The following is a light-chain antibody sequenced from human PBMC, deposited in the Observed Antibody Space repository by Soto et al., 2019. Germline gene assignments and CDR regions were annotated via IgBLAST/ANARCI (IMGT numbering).Light chain of an antibody. CDR1: PRVLYSSNNKNY. CDR2: WAS. J-gene: IGKJ4*01. V-gene: IGKV4-1*01. CDR3: QQYYSTPLT. Sequence: EIGVTESPDSRAVSLGEMCTINCKSNPRVLYSSNNKNYLAWYPHKPGQPPKVIIYWASTRESGVPDRFSGSGSGTDFTLTISSLQAEDVAVYFCQQYYSTPLTVGGGTKVDIK.